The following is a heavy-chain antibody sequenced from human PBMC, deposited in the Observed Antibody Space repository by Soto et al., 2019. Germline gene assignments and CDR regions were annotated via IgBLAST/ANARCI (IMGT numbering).Heavy chain of an antibody. CDR3: ARGSGYSYGYPDY. V-gene: IGHV3-64*01. J-gene: IGHJ4*02. CDR1: GFTFSSYA. Sequence: GGSLRLSCAASGFTFSSYAMHWVRQAPGKGLEYVSAISSNEGSTYYANSVKGRFTISRDNSKNTLYLQMGSLRAEDMAVYYCARGSGYSYGYPDYWGQGTLVTVSS. D-gene: IGHD5-18*01. CDR2: ISSNEGST.